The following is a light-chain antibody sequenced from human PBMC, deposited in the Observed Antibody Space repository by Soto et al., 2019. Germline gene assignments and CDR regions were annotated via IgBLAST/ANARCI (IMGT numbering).Light chain of an antibody. CDR2: DVL. Sequence: EIVLTQSPATLSLSPGERATLSCRASQIVGHDLAWYQQKPGQAPRLLIYDVLNRATGIPARFSGSGSGTDFTLTISSLEPEDFAVYYCLQRSAWPWTFGQGTKVEVK. CDR3: LQRSAWPWT. CDR1: QIVGHD. J-gene: IGKJ1*01. V-gene: IGKV3-11*01.